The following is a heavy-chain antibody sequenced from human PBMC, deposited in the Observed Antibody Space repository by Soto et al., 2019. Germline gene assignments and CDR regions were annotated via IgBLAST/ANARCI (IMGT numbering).Heavy chain of an antibody. V-gene: IGHV3-23*01. CDR2: VSGIDGST. J-gene: IGHJ4*02. D-gene: IGHD6-19*01. Sequence: EVQLLESGGGLVQPGGSLRLSCAASGFTFSSFSMTWVRQAPGEGLEWVSTVSGIDGSTNYADSVKGRFTISRDNSENTLYLQMNSLRAEDPAVYYCAKTVPNSSGWLFDYWGQGTLVTVSS. CDR3: AKTVPNSSGWLFDY. CDR1: GFTFSSFS.